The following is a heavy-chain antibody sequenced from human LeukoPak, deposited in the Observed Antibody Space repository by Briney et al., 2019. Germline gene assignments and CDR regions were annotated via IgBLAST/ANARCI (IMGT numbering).Heavy chain of an antibody. Sequence: GGSLRLSCAASGFTFSNYAMTWVRQAPGKGLEWISAINDRGGDTYYADSVKGRFTISRDNSKNTLYLHMNTPRAEYTAVYYCAKGLRGNYDYWGQGALVTVSS. CDR1: GFTFSNYA. CDR3: AKGLRGNYDY. CDR2: INDRGGDT. V-gene: IGHV3-23*01. J-gene: IGHJ4*02. D-gene: IGHD1-26*01.